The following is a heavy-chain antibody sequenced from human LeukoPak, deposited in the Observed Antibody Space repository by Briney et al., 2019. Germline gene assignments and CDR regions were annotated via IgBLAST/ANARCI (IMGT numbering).Heavy chain of an antibody. CDR2: IMIGGDGK. Sequence: GGSLRLSCAGSGFTFNNYAMSWVRRAPRKGLEWVSTIMIGGDGKHYADSVKGRFTISRDRSESTLYLQMNGLRAEDTAVYYCVRAAPGDCSSTSFSLFDNWSQGTLVTVSS. D-gene: IGHD2-2*01. CDR3: VRAAPGDCSSTSFSLFDN. J-gene: IGHJ4*02. CDR1: GFTFNNYA. V-gene: IGHV3-23*01.